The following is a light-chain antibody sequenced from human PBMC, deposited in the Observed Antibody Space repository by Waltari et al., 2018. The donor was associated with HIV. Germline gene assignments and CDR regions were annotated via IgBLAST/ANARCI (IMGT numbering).Light chain of an antibody. V-gene: IGLV2-23*02. CDR3: CAYAGSTTYVI. CDR2: EVS. Sequence: QSALTQPASVSGSPGQSITISCTGTSSDVGGYNLVSWYQQHPGKAPKLMIYEVSKRPSGFSNRVSGYKSGNTASLTISGLQAEDEADYYCCAYAGSTTYVIFGGGTKLTVL. CDR1: SSDVGGYNL. J-gene: IGLJ2*01.